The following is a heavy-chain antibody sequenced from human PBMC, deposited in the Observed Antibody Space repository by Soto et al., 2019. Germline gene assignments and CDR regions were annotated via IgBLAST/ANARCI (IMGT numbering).Heavy chain of an antibody. CDR2: ISYDGSNK. Sequence: QVQLVESGGGVVQPGRSLRLSCAASGFTFSSYGMHWVRQAPGKGLEWVAVISYDGSNKYYADSVKGRFTISRDNFKXTXCLQMNSLRAEDTAVYYCAKDEAGYSLGPSDDAFDIWGQGTMVTVSS. V-gene: IGHV3-30*18. CDR3: AKDEAGYSLGPSDDAFDI. D-gene: IGHD5-18*01. CDR1: GFTFSSYG. J-gene: IGHJ3*02.